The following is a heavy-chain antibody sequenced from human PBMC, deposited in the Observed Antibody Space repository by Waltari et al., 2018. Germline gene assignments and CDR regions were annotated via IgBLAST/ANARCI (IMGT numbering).Heavy chain of an antibody. D-gene: IGHD2-15*01. CDR2: IYPGDSAT. V-gene: IGHV5-51*03. Sequence: EVQLVQSGAEVKKPGASLKISCKGSGYSFTSYWIGWVAQMPGKGLEWMGIIYPGDSATRYSPSFQGQVTISADKSISTAYLQWSSLKASDTAMYYCARPPDCSGGSCYSFPFDYWGQGTLVTVSS. CDR3: ARPPDCSGGSCYSFPFDY. J-gene: IGHJ4*02. CDR1: GYSFTSYW.